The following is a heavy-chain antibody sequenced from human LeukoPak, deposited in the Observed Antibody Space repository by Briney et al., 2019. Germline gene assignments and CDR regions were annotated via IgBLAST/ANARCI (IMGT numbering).Heavy chain of an antibody. CDR1: GGSINTPNYY. CDR3: ASHHGYYDSRNSAHFDI. Sequence: SETLSLTCTVSGGSINTPNYYWGWIRQTPGKGLEWIGNIFYSGGTYYSPSLTSRVTISLDTSRNQFSLKLNSVTAADTAVYYCASHHGYYDSRNSAHFDIWGQGTMVTVSS. CDR2: IFYSGGT. D-gene: IGHD3-22*01. J-gene: IGHJ3*02. V-gene: IGHV4-39*07.